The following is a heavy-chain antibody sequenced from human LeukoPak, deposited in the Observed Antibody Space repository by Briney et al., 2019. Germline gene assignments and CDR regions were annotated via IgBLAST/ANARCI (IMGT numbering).Heavy chain of an antibody. Sequence: SGGSLRLSCAASGFTFSIYSMNWVRQAPGKGLEWVSYISSSSGTIYYADSVKGRFTISRDNSKNTLYLQMNSLRAEDTAVYYCAKDSEYYYDSSGYYYSDYWGQGTLVTVSS. V-gene: IGHV3-48*01. CDR1: GFTFSIYS. D-gene: IGHD3-22*01. CDR2: ISSSSGTI. J-gene: IGHJ4*02. CDR3: AKDSEYYYDSSGYYYSDY.